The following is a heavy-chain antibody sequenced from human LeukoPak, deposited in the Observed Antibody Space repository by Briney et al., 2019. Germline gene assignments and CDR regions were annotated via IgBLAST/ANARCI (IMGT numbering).Heavy chain of an antibody. CDR2: IRSKTHGGTA. V-gene: IGHV3-49*04. CDR3: TRDGIPETNWSGYYVDF. CDR1: GFTFGDYA. Sequence: GGSLRLSCTASGFTFGDYAMSWVRQAPGKGLEWVGFIRSKTHGGTAEYAASVKGRFTISRDDSKSIAYLQMNSLKTEDTAVYYCTRDGIPETNWSGYYVDFWGQGTLVTVSS. D-gene: IGHD3-3*01. J-gene: IGHJ4*02.